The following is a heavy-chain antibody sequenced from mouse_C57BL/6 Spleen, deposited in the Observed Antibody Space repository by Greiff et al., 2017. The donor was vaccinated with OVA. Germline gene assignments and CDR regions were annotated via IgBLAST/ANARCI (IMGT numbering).Heavy chain of an antibody. CDR1: GYTFTSYW. V-gene: IGHV1-52*01. CDR2: IDPSDSET. J-gene: IGHJ2*01. Sequence: QVQLQQPGAELVRPGSSVKLSCKASGYTFTSYWMHWVKQRPIQGLEWIGNIDPSDSETHYNQKFKDKATLTVDKSSSTAYMQLSSLTSEDSAVYCCAREDFYYGNCDYWGQGTTLTVSS. CDR3: AREDFYYGNCDY. D-gene: IGHD2-1*01.